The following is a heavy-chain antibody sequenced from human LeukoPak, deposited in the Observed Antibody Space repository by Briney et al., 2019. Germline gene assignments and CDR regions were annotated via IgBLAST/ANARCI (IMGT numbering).Heavy chain of an antibody. J-gene: IGHJ4*02. V-gene: IGHV1-46*01. CDR1: GYTFTSYY. Sequence: ASVKVSCKASGYTFTSYYMHWVRQAPGQGLEWMGIINPSGGSTSYAQKFQGRVTMTRDTSTSTVYMEPSSLRSEDTAVYYCAREDSVTALYDYWGQGTLVTVSS. CDR2: INPSGGST. D-gene: IGHD2-21*02. CDR3: AREDSVTALYDY.